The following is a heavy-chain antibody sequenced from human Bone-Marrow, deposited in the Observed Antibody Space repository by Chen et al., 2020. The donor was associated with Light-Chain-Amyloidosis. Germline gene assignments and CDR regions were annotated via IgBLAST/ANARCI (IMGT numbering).Heavy chain of an antibody. D-gene: IGHD3-10*01. CDR1: GFTFSSYG. CDR2: IRYDGSNK. V-gene: IGHV3-30*02. J-gene: IGHJ4*02. CDR3: AKEPSRHMVRGEPELDY. Sequence: GGGVVQPWGSLRLSCAASGFTFSSYGMHWVRQAPGKGLEWVAFIRYDGSNKYYADSVKGRFTISRDNSKNTLYLQMNSPRAEDTAVYYCAKEPSRHMVRGEPELDYWGQGTLVTVSS.